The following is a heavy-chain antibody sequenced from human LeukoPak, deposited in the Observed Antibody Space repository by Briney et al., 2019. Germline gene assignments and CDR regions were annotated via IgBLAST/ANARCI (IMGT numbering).Heavy chain of an antibody. CDR2: ISSSSSYI. V-gene: IGHV3-21*01. D-gene: IGHD3-10*01. Sequence: GGSLRLSCAASGFTFSSYSMNWVRQAPGKGLEWVSSISSSSSYIYYADSVKGRFTISRDNAKNSLYLQVNSLRAEDTAVYYCARDGIYYGSGVFDCWGQGTLVTVSS. CDR1: GFTFSSYS. J-gene: IGHJ4*02. CDR3: ARDGIYYGSGVFDC.